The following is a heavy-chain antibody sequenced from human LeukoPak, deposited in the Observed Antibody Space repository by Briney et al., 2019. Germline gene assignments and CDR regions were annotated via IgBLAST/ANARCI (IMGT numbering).Heavy chain of an antibody. CDR1: GYTFTSYD. V-gene: IGHV1-8*01. D-gene: IGHD3-3*01. Sequence: ASVKVSCKASGYTFTSYDINWVRQATGQGLEWMGWINPNSGNTGYAQKFQGRVTMTRNTSISTAYMELSSLRSEDTAVYYCARDTPSITIFGVVTTNGMDVWGQGTTVTVSS. CDR3: ARDTPSITIFGVVTTNGMDV. J-gene: IGHJ6*02. CDR2: INPNSGNT.